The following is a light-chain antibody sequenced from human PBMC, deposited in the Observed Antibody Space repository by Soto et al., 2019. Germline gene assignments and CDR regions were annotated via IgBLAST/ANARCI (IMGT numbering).Light chain of an antibody. Sequence: QSALTQPPSASGSPGQSVTISCTGASSDVGYYDYVSWYQQHPGKAPKLMIYEVTKRPSGVPNRFSGSKSGNTASLTVSGLQADDEADYYCSSYAGSNNWVFGGGTQLTVL. CDR1: SSDVGYYDY. J-gene: IGLJ3*02. V-gene: IGLV2-8*01. CDR2: EVT. CDR3: SSYAGSNNWV.